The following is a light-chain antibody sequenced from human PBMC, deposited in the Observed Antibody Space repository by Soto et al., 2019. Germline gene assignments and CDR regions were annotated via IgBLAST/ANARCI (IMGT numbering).Light chain of an antibody. Sequence: DIQMTQSPSSLSASVGDRVTITCRASQSISSYLTCYQQKPGKAPKLLIYAASSLQSGGPSRFSGSGSGTDFTLTISSLQPEDFATYYYKQSYSTPPYTFGQGTQLEIK. J-gene: IGKJ2*01. CDR1: QSISSY. CDR3: KQSYSTPPYT. V-gene: IGKV1-39*01. CDR2: AAS.